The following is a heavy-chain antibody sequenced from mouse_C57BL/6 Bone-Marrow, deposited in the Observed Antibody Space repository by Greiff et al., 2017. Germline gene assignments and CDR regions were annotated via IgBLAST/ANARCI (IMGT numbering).Heavy chain of an antibody. CDR1: GFSLTSYG. V-gene: IGHV2-9*01. D-gene: IGHD4-1*01. CDR2: IWGGGST. Sequence: VMLVESGPGLVAPSQSLSITCTVSGFSLTSYGVDWVRQPPGKGLEWLGAIWGGGSTNYNSALMSRLSISKDNSKSQVFLKMNSLQTDDTAMYYCAKHGDWDVGIWYFDVWGTGTTVTVSS. J-gene: IGHJ1*03. CDR3: AKHGDWDVGIWYFDV.